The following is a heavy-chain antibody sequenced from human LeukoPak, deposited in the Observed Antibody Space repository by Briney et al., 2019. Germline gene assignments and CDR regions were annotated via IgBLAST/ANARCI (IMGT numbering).Heavy chain of an antibody. Sequence: ASVKVSCKASGYTFTSYGISWVRQAPGQGLEWMGWISAYNGNTNYAQKLQGRVTMTTDTSTSTAYMELRSLRSDDTAVYYCARTTMVRGVIPSYDSFDPWGQGTLVTVSS. V-gene: IGHV1-18*01. CDR2: ISAYNGNT. CDR1: GYTFTSYG. CDR3: ARTTMVRGVIPSYDSFDP. D-gene: IGHD3-10*01. J-gene: IGHJ5*02.